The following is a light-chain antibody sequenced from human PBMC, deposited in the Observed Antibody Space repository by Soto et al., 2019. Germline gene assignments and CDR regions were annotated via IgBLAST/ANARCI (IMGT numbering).Light chain of an antibody. CDR1: SSDVGGYNY. V-gene: IGLV2-23*01. J-gene: IGLJ1*01. CDR3: CSYAADRIYV. Sequence: QSALTQPASVSGSPGQSITISCTGTSSDVGGYNYVSWYQQHPGKAPKLMIYQGSKRPSGVSNRFSGSKSGNTASLTISDLQAEDEADYYCCSYAADRIYVFGIGTKLTVL. CDR2: QGS.